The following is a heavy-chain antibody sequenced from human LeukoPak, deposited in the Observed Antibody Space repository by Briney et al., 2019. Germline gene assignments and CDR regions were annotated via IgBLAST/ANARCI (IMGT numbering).Heavy chain of an antibody. J-gene: IGHJ4*02. CDR2: LNPHSGAT. D-gene: IGHD3-22*01. CDR1: GGTFSSYA. V-gene: IGHV1-2*02. Sequence: GASVKVSCKASGGTFSSYAISWVRQAPGQGLEWMGWLNPHSGATKYEQKFQGRVSMTRDTSSSTAYMELSRLRSDDSAVYFCARSLRNGYYLYFDVWGQGTLVTVSS. CDR3: ARSLRNGYYLYFDV.